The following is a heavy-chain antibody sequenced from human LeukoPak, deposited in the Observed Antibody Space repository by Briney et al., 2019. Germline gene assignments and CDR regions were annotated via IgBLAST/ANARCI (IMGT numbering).Heavy chain of an antibody. J-gene: IGHJ4*02. V-gene: IGHV3-30*04. CDR1: GFTFSTYT. D-gene: IGHD3-22*01. CDR3: ARDLPYYYDSSGYQSV. Sequence: GGSLRLSCAASGFTFSTYTMHWVRQAPGKGLEWVAVTSYDGSNKYYADSVKGRFTISRDKSKNTLYLQMNSLRAEDTAVYYCARDLPYYYDSSGYQSVWGQGTLVTVSS. CDR2: TSYDGSNK.